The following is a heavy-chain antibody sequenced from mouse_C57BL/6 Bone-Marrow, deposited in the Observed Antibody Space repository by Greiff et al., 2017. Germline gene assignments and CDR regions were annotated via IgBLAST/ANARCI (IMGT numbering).Heavy chain of an antibody. J-gene: IGHJ4*01. CDR3: SRWTVPYAMDY. V-gene: IGHV1-69*01. CDR2: IDPSDSYT. Sequence: QVQLQQPGAELVMPGASVKLSCKASGYTFTSYWMHWVKQRPGQGLEWIGEIDPSDSYTNYNQKFKGKSTLTVDKSSSTAYMQLSSLTSDDSAVYDFSRWTVPYAMDYWGQGTSVTVSS. CDR1: GYTFTSYW.